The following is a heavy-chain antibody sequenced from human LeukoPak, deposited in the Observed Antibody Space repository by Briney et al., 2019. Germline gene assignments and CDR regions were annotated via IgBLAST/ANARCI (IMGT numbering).Heavy chain of an antibody. Sequence: GGSLRLSCAASGFTFSSYWMSWVRQAPGKGLEWVANIKQDGSEKYYVDSVKGRFTISRDNAKTSLYLQMNSLRAEDTAVYYCARDVGIITKWFDPWGQGTLVTVSS. D-gene: IGHD3-10*01. V-gene: IGHV3-7*01. CDR3: ARDVGIITKWFDP. CDR1: GFTFSSYW. J-gene: IGHJ5*02. CDR2: IKQDGSEK.